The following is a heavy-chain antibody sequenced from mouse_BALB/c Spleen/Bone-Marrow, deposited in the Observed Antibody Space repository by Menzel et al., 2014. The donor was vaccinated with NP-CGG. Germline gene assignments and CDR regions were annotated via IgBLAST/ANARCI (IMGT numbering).Heavy chain of an antibody. J-gene: IGHJ1*01. D-gene: IGHD1-1*01. CDR1: GYSFTRYY. Sequence: QVQLQQPGAELVKPGASVKLSCKASGYSFTRYYMYWVKQRPGQGLEWIGEINPSNGGTNFNEKFKSKATPTVDKSSSTAYMQFSSLTSEDSAVYYCTRSNYGYWYFDVWGAGTTVTVSS. CDR3: TRSNYGYWYFDV. V-gene: IGHV1S81*02. CDR2: INPSNGGT.